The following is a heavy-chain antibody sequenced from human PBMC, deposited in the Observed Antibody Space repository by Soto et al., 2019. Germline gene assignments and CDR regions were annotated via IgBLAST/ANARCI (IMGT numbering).Heavy chain of an antibody. J-gene: IGHJ4*02. Sequence: GGSLRLSCAVSGFTFSSYWMSWVRQVPGKGLEWVANINQDGSVKYYGDSMKSRFAVSRDNGKSSLFLQMNSLRVEDTAVYYCARIGYSSSCTDYWGQGTLVTVSS. V-gene: IGHV3-7*05. CDR3: ARIGYSSSCTDY. CDR1: GFTFSSYW. D-gene: IGHD6-6*01. CDR2: INQDGSVK.